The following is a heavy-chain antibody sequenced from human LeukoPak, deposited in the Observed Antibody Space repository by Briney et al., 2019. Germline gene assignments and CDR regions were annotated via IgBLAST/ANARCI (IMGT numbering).Heavy chain of an antibody. Sequence: GGSLRLSCAASGFTFSSYEMNWVRQAPGKGLEWVSYIVKGRFTISRDNAKNSLYLQMNSLRAEDTAVYYCAELGITMIGGVWGKGTTVTISS. CDR2: I. V-gene: IGHV3-48*03. CDR1: GFTFSSYE. D-gene: IGHD3-10*02. J-gene: IGHJ6*04. CDR3: AELGITMIGGV.